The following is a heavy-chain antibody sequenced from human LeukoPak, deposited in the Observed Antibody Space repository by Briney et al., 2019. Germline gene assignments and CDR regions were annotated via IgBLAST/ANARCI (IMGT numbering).Heavy chain of an antibody. CDR3: AKGTGGDYVPWVDY. CDR2: IAFDGTNK. Sequence: GGSLRLSCAASGFTFSSYGMHWVRQAPGKGLEWVAVIAFDGTNKYYADSVKGRFTISRDNSKDTLYLQMNSLRAEDTAVYYCAKGTGGDYVPWVDYWGQGTLVTVSS. V-gene: IGHV3-30*18. D-gene: IGHD4-17*01. J-gene: IGHJ4*02. CDR1: GFTFSSYG.